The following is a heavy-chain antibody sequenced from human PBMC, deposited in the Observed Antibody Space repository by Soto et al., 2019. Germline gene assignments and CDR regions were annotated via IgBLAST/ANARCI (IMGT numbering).Heavy chain of an antibody. V-gene: IGHV2-5*02. CDR3: ALKTSEAPDYYGMDF. Sequence: QITLKESAPTLVKPTQTLTLTCTFSGFSLSTSGVGVGWIRQPPGKALEWLALIYWDDDKRYSPSLKSRLTITKDTSTIQGVVTMTNLDPVDTGTYYCALKTSEAPDYYGMDFWGQGTTVTVSS. CDR2: IYWDDDK. J-gene: IGHJ6*02. CDR1: GFSLSTSGVG.